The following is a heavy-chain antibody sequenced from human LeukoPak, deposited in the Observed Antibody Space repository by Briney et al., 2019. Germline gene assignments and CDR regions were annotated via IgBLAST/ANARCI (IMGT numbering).Heavy chain of an antibody. CDR1: GSTDSSNY. V-gene: IGHV3-66*01. J-gene: IGHJ4*02. CDR2: IYSGGAT. CDR3: ARSSSN. Sequence: QAGGSLRLSCAGSGSTDSSNYMSWVRQAPGKGLEWVSVIYSGGATYYADSVKGRFTISRDNSKNTLYLQMNSLTAEDTAVYYCARSSSNWGQGTLVTVSS. D-gene: IGHD6-6*01.